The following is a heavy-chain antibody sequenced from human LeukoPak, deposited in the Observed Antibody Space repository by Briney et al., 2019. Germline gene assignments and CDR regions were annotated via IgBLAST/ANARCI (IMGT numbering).Heavy chain of an antibody. V-gene: IGHV1-18*01. CDR2: ISAYNGNT. CDR3: ARSDYDILTGYPNWFDH. CDR1: GYTFTSYG. D-gene: IGHD3-9*01. Sequence: ASVKVSCKASGYTFTSYGISWVRQAPGQGLEWMGWISAYNGNTNYAQKLQGRVTMTTDTSTSTAYMELRSLRSDDTAVYYCARSDYDILTGYPNWFDHWGQGTPVTVSS. J-gene: IGHJ5*02.